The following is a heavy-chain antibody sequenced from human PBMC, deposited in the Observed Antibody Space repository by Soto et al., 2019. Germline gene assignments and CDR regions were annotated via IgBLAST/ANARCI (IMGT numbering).Heavy chain of an antibody. V-gene: IGHV3-30-3*01. CDR3: ARVYNFKKLESSCYDMDV. J-gene: IGHJ6*02. CDR2: ISYEGNTK. CDR1: GFTFNSYA. Sequence: QVQLAESGGGVVQPGRSLRLSCAASGFTFNSYAMHWVRRAPGKGLEWVAAISYEGNTKYYADSVKGRFTISRDNSKNTEFLKMSILETEDTAVYYCARVYNFKKLESSCYDMDVWGQGTAVTVSS. D-gene: IGHD1-20*01.